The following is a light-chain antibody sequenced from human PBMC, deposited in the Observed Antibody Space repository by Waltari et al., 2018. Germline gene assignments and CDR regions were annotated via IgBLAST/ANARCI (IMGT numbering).Light chain of an antibody. Sequence: DIVMTQSPDSLAVSLGEGATINCQSSQSVLYSSNNKNYLAWYQQKPGQPPKLLIYWASTRESGVPDRFSGSGSGTDFTLTISSLQAEDVAVYYCQQYYSTPPTFGQGTRLEIK. CDR2: WAS. CDR3: QQYYSTPPT. CDR1: QSVLYSSNNKNY. V-gene: IGKV4-1*01. J-gene: IGKJ5*01.